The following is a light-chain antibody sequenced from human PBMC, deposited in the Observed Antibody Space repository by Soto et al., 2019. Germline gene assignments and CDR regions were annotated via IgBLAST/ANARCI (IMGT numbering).Light chain of an antibody. CDR1: SGDIGSYNR. J-gene: IGLJ1*01. Sequence: QSVLTQPTSVSGSPGQSITISCTGTSGDIGSYNRVSWYQQHPGKAPKLIIYEVTNRPSGVSDRFSGSKSGNSASLTISGLQAEDEAEYYCSSYASIKTCSCVFGTGTKLTVL. CDR3: SSYASIKTCSCV. V-gene: IGLV2-14*01. CDR2: EVT.